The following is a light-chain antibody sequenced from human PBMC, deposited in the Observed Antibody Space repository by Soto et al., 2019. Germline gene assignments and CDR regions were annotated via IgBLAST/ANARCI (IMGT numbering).Light chain of an antibody. J-gene: IGLJ3*02. Sequence: QAVVTQPPSVSGAPGQRVTISCTGSSSNIGAGYDVHWYQQLPGTAPKLLIYGNSNRPSGVPDRFSGSKSGTSASLAITGAQAEDEADYYCQSYDSSLSGWVFGGGTKLTVL. CDR1: SSNIGAGYD. CDR3: QSYDSSLSGWV. CDR2: GNS. V-gene: IGLV1-40*01.